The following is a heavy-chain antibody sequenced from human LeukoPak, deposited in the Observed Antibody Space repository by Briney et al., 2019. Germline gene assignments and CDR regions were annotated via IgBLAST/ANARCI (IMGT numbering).Heavy chain of an antibody. CDR2: INPNSGGT. J-gene: IGHJ4*02. CDR1: GYTFTGYY. D-gene: IGHD1-1*01. CDR3: AREPATGPRRTDY. V-gene: IGHV1-2*02. Sequence: GASVKVSCKASGYTFTGYYLHWVRQAPGQGLEWMGWINPNSGGTNYAQKFQGRVTMTRDTSISTAYMELRSLRSDDTAVYYCAREPATGPRRTDYWGQGTLVTVSS.